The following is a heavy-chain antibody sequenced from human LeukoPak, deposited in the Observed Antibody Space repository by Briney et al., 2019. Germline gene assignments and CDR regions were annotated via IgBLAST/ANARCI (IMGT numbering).Heavy chain of an antibody. Sequence: GGSLRLSCAASGFTFSTYAMHWVRQAPGKGLEWVAFIRYDGGNKYYADSVKGRFTISRDNSKNSLYLQMNSLRAEDTAVYYCARVNPLLFDYWGQGTLVTVSS. CDR1: GFTFSTYA. CDR2: IRYDGGNK. V-gene: IGHV3-30*02. D-gene: IGHD1-26*01. J-gene: IGHJ4*02. CDR3: ARVNPLLFDY.